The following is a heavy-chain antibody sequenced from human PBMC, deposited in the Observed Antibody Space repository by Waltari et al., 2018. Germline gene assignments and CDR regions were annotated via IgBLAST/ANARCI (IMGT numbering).Heavy chain of an antibody. V-gene: IGHV1-46*03. CDR2: INPRGGRT. CDR3: ARVAGGRARAYQD. J-gene: IGHJ4*02. Sequence: QVQLVQSGAEVKKPGASVKVSCKASGYTFTSYYMHWVRQAPGQGLEWMGIINPRGGRTSYVQKFQGRVTMTSDTSTSTVYMELSSLRSEDTAVYYCARVAGGRARAYQDWGQGTLVTVSS. CDR1: GYTFTSYY. D-gene: IGHD2-2*01.